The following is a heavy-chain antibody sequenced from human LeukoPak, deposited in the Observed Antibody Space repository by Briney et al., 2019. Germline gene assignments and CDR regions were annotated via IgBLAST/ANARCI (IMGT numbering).Heavy chain of an antibody. V-gene: IGHV3-21*01. Sequence: GGSLRLSCAASGFTFSSYSMNWVRQAPGKGLEWVSSISSSSSYIYYADSVKGRFTISRDNAKNSLYLQMNSLRAEDTAVYYCARDGAIAAAGTLTEDDYWGQGTLVTVSS. CDR1: GFTFSSYS. J-gene: IGHJ4*02. CDR3: ARDGAIAAAGTLTEDDY. D-gene: IGHD6-13*01. CDR2: ISSSSSYI.